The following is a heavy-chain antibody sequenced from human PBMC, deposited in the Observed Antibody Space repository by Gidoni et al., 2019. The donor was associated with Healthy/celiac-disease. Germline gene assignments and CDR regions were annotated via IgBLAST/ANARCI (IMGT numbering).Heavy chain of an antibody. CDR3: ARLRWLRDRWNYYYGMDV. V-gene: IGHV4-34*01. J-gene: IGHJ6*02. CDR2: INHSGST. Sequence: QVQLQQWGAGLLKPSETLSLPCAVYGGSFSGYYWSWIRQPPGTVLEWIGEINHSGSTNYNPSLKSRVTRSVDTSKNQFSLKLSSVTAADTAVYYCARLRWLRDRWNYYYGMDVWGQGTTVTVSS. CDR1: GGSFSGYY. D-gene: IGHD4-17*01.